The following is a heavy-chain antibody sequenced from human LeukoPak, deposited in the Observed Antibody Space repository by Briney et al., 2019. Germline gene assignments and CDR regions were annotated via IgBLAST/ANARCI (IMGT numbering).Heavy chain of an antibody. J-gene: IGHJ5*02. Sequence: ASVKVSCKASGYTFTAYYINWVRQAPGQGLEWMGWINPNSGGTKYAQKFQGRVTMTRDMSTNTVYMELSGPTSDDTAVYYCAKDPCTTWTRCFTSGFDPWGQGTLVTVSS. CDR2: INPNSGGT. CDR1: GYTFTAYY. CDR3: AKDPCTTWTRCFTSGFDP. D-gene: IGHD2-2*01. V-gene: IGHV1-2*02.